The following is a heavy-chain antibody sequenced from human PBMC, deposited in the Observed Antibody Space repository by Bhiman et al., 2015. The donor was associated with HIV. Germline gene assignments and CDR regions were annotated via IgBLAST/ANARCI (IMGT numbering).Heavy chain of an antibody. J-gene: IGHJ3*02. CDR2: MNQDGSEK. V-gene: IGHV3-7*05. D-gene: IGHD2-8*02. CDR3: ARLGYCTGGLCYTGDAFDI. Sequence: EVQLVESGGGLVQPGGSLRLSCAASGFTFSGYWMSWVRQAPGKGLEWVANMNQDGSEKYYVDSVKGRFTISRDNAKKSLYLQVNSLRAEDTAVYHCARLGYCTGGLCYTGDAFDIWGQGTVVTVSS. CDR1: GFTFSGYW.